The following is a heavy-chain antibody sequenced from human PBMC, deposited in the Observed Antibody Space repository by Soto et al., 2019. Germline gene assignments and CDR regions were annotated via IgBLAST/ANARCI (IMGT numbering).Heavy chain of an antibody. D-gene: IGHD3-22*01. Sequence: EGSLRLSCAASGFTFSSFWMHWVRQAPGKGLVWVSRINSDGSGTSYADSVKGRFTISRDNAKNTLYLQMNSLRAEDTAVYYCARDYDSSGYLGRYAFDIWGDVTTLPVSS. J-gene: IGHJ3*02. V-gene: IGHV3-74*01. CDR1: GFTFSSFW. CDR3: ARDYDSSGYLGRYAFDI. CDR2: INSDGSGT.